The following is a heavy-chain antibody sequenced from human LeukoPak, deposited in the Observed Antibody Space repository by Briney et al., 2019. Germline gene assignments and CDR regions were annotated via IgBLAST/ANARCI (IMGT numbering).Heavy chain of an antibody. D-gene: IGHD3-22*01. Sequence: GGSLRLSWAASGXTVSSNYMSWVRQAPGKGLEWVSVTYSGGSTYYADSVKGRFTISRDNSKNTLYLQMNSLRAEDTAVYYCARRENYYDSSGYYSHYFDYWGQGTLVTVSS. CDR1: GXTVSSNY. V-gene: IGHV3-66*01. J-gene: IGHJ4*02. CDR3: ARRENYYDSSGYYSHYFDY. CDR2: TYSGGST.